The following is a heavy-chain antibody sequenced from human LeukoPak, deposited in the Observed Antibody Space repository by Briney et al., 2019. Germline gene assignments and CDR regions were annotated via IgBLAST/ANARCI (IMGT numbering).Heavy chain of an antibody. CDR3: TKEAYSSAWYGDS. CDR2: IRYDGNNK. J-gene: IGHJ4*02. D-gene: IGHD6-19*01. CDR1: GFTFSSNS. V-gene: IGHV3-30*02. Sequence: PGGSLRLSCVASGFTFSSNSMAWVRQAPGKGLEWVAFIRYDGNNKYYADSVTGRFTISRDNSKNTVYLQMNSLRAEDTAVYYCTKEAYSSAWYGDSWGQGTLVTVSS.